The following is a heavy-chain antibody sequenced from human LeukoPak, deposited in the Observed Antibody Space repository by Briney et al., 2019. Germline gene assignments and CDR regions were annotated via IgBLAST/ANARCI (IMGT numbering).Heavy chain of an antibody. CDR2: ISYDGSNK. CDR1: GFTFSSYA. Sequence: PGGSPRLSCAASGFTFSSYAMHWVRQAPGKGLEWVAVISYDGSNKYYADSVKGRFTISRDNSKNTLYLQMNSLRAEDTAVYYCAATTVANFGYWGQGTLVTVSS. V-gene: IGHV3-30*04. CDR3: AATTVANFGY. D-gene: IGHD4-23*01. J-gene: IGHJ4*02.